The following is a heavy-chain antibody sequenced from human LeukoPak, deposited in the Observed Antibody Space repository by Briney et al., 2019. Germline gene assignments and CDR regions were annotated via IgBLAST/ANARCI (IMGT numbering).Heavy chain of an antibody. CDR2: IWFDGIRK. J-gene: IGHJ5*02. CDR3: ARERAYYYESSGYREIYNWFHP. Sequence: PGRSLRLSCAASGFTFSNYGMHWVRQVPGKGLEWVAAIWFDGIRKYYADSVKGRLTISRDNSKNTLYLQMNSLRAEDTAVYYCARERAYYYESSGYREIYNWFHPWGQGTLVTVSS. D-gene: IGHD3-22*01. V-gene: IGHV3-33*01. CDR1: GFTFSNYG.